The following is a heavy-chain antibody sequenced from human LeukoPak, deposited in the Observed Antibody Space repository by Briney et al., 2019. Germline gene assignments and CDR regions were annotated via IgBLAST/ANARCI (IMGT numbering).Heavy chain of an antibody. J-gene: IGHJ4*02. D-gene: IGHD3-3*01. V-gene: IGHV4-39*01. CDR3: ASLYYDFWSGYSDY. Sequence: SSETLSLTCTVSGVSISSSSYYWGWIRQPPGKGLEWIGSIYYSGSTYYNPSLKSRVTISVDTSKNQFSLKLSSVTAADTAVYYCASLYYDFWSGYSDYWGQGTLVTVSS. CDR2: IYYSGST. CDR1: GVSISSSSYY.